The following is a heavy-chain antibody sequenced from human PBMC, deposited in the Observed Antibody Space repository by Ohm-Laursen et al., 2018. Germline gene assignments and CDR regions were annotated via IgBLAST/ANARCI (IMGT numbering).Heavy chain of an antibody. CDR1: GASISSYY. J-gene: IGHJ4*02. V-gene: IGHV4-59*03. Sequence: SETLSLTCSVSGASISSYYWTWIRQPPGKGLEWIGHFYHSGGTNNNPSFKSRVTISIDTSKNQVSLNLNSVTAADTAVYYCAVSEVRYSFTYLADFWGQGTLVTVPS. D-gene: IGHD3-9*01. CDR3: AVSEVRYSFTYLADF. CDR2: FYHSGGT.